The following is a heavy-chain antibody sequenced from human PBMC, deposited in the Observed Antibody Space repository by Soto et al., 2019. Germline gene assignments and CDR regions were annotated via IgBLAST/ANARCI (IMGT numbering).Heavy chain of an antibody. CDR3: ASAAPFNYGGNSGFDF. CDR2: IKSDGSST. J-gene: IGHJ4*02. Sequence: GGSLRLSCAASGFTFSNNWIHWVRQAPGKGLVWVSGIKSDGSSTTYADSVKGRFTISRDNAKNTLYLQMNSLRAEDTAVYYCASAAPFNYGGNSGFDFWGQGTLVTVSS. V-gene: IGHV3-74*03. D-gene: IGHD4-17*01. CDR1: GFTFSNNW.